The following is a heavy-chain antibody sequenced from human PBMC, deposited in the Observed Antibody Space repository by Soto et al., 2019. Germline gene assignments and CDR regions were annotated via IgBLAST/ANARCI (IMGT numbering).Heavy chain of an antibody. CDR3: ASERVAEMATGGYFDD. D-gene: IGHD5-12*01. V-gene: IGHV1-69*01. CDR2: VIPLFGTP. Sequence: VHLVQSGTEVKKPGSSVKLSCKTSGGTFSDLAFSWVRQAPGQGLEWMGGVIPLFGTPNYAQSFQGRVTVLADESSSTVHMELRSLRSEDTAVYYCASERVAEMATGGYFDDWGQGTLVTVSS. CDR1: GGTFSDLA. J-gene: IGHJ4*02.